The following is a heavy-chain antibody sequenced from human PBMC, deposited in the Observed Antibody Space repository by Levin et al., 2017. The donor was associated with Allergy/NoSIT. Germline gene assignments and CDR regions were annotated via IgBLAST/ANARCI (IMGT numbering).Heavy chain of an antibody. Sequence: GGSLRLSCAASGFTFSSFWMSWVRQAPGKGLEWVANIKQDGSEKYHVDSVKGRFTISRDNAKNSLYLQMNSLRAEDTAVYFCARVTTVTRGLYYFDYWGQGTLVTVSS. CDR2: IKQDGSEK. V-gene: IGHV3-7*04. D-gene: IGHD4-17*01. CDR3: ARVTTVTRGLYYFDY. CDR1: GFTFSSFW. J-gene: IGHJ4*02.